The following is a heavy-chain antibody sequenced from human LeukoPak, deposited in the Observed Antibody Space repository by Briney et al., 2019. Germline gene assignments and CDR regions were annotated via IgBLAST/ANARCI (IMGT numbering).Heavy chain of an antibody. V-gene: IGHV4-4*07. J-gene: IGHJ4*02. CDR1: GGSISSYY. CDR2: VYSSGST. CDR3: ARGRVEMATIDFDY. D-gene: IGHD5-24*01. Sequence: SETLSLTCTVSGGSISSYYWSWIRQPAGKGLEWIGRVYSSGSTNYNPSLKSRVTISVDTSKNQFSLKLSSVTAADTAMYYCARGRVEMATIDFDYWGQGTLVTVSS.